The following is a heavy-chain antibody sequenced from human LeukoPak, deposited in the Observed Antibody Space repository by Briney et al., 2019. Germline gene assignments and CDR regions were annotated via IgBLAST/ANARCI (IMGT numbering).Heavy chain of an antibody. CDR2: IRSSSSYI. Sequence: GGSLRLSCAASGFTFSSYSMNWVRQAPGKGLEGVSSIRSSSSYIYYADSVKGRFTISRDNAKNSLYLQMNSLRAEDTAVYYCARVDSSGWHGIDYWGQGTLVTVSS. J-gene: IGHJ4*02. CDR1: GFTFSSYS. CDR3: ARVDSSGWHGIDY. D-gene: IGHD6-19*01. V-gene: IGHV3-21*01.